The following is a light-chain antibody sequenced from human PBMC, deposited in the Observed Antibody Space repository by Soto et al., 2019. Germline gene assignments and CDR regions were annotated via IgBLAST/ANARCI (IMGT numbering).Light chain of an antibody. J-gene: IGKJ5*01. CDR2: GAS. CDR1: QSVSSSY. CDR3: QQYGSTPSIA. Sequence: ERVMTQSPATLSVSPGERATLSCRASQSVSSSYLAWYQQKPGQAPRLLIYGASSRATGIPDRFSGSGSGTDFTLTISRLESEDFAVYYCQQYGSTPSIAFGQGTRLEI. V-gene: IGKV3-20*01.